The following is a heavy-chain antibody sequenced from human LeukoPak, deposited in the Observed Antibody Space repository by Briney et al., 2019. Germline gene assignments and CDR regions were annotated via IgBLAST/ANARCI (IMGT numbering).Heavy chain of an antibody. CDR2: IYYSGST. CDR1: GGSVSSGSYY. Sequence: KSSETLSLTCTVSGGSVSSGSYYWSWIRQPPGKGLEWIGYIYYSGSTNYNPSLKSRVTISVDTSKNQFSLKLSSVTAADTAVYYCAGSSARPLDYWGQGTLVTVSS. V-gene: IGHV4-61*01. D-gene: IGHD1-26*01. J-gene: IGHJ4*02. CDR3: AGSSARPLDY.